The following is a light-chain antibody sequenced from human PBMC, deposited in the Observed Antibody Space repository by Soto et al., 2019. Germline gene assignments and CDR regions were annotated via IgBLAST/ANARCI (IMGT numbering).Light chain of an antibody. V-gene: IGKV3-20*01. Sequence: EIVLTQSPGTLSLSPRERATLSCRASQSVSSSYLAWYQQRPGQAPRLLIYAASSRATGIPDRFSGSGSGTDFTLTISRLAPEDFALYFCQQYSDSLGTFGQGTKVDIK. CDR1: QSVSSSY. J-gene: IGKJ1*01. CDR3: QQYSDSLGT. CDR2: AAS.